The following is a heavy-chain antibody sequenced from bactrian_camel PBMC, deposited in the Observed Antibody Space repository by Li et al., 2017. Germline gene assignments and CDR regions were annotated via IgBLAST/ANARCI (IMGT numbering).Heavy chain of an antibody. CDR2: IDHFGGT. CDR1: GYAYSSGC. V-gene: IGHV3S26*01. D-gene: IGHD3*01. CDR3: IPSSQAYCSRDGCAYG. J-gene: IGHJ4*01. Sequence: QLVESGGGSVQAGGPLKLSCAATGYAYSSGCGGWIRQAPGKDREGVAAIDHFGGTSYADSVSGRFTISGGNNKNTAYVQMDSLQSEDTALYHCIPSSQAYCSRDGCAYGRGQGTQVTVS.